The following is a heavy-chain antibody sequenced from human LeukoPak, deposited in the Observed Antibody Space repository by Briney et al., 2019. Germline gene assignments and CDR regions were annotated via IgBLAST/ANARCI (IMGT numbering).Heavy chain of an antibody. CDR1: GGTFSSYA. Sequence: ASVKVSCKASGGTFSSYAISWVRQAPGQGLEWMGGIIPIFGTANYAQKFQGRVTITADESTSTAYMELSSLRSEDTAVYYCARSRMVRGVFQAYYYYMDVWGKGTTVTVSS. CDR3: ARSRMVRGVFQAYYYYMDV. D-gene: IGHD3-10*01. V-gene: IGHV1-69*13. J-gene: IGHJ6*03. CDR2: IIPIFGTA.